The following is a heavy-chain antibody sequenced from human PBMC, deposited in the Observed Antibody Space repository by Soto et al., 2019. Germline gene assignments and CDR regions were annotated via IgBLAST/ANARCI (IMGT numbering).Heavy chain of an antibody. Sequence: GGSLRLSCAASGFTFSNAWMNWVRQAPGKGLEWVGRIKSKTDGGTTDYAAPVKGRFTISRDDSKNTLYLQMNSLKTEDTAVYYCTTDIQLWSPRLMDYWGQGTLVTVSS. CDR1: GFTFSNAW. CDR3: TTDIQLWSPRLMDY. J-gene: IGHJ4*02. CDR2: IKSKTDGGTT. V-gene: IGHV3-15*07. D-gene: IGHD5-18*01.